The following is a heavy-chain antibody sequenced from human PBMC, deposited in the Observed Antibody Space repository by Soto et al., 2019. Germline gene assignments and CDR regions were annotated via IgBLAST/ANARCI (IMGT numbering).Heavy chain of an antibody. CDR2: IDPSDSYT. Sequence: CRVRTNWICGVRWLTGKGLEWMGRIDPSDSYTNYSPSFQGHVTISADKSISTAYLQWSSLKASDTAMYYCASFPRWFIFKWFGDHGNLVSFPTRRSSDL. D-gene: IGHD3-10*01. V-gene: IGHV5-10-1*01. CDR1: CRVRTNW. CDR3: ASFPRWFIFKWFGDHGNLVSFPTRRSSDL. J-gene: IGHJ2*01.